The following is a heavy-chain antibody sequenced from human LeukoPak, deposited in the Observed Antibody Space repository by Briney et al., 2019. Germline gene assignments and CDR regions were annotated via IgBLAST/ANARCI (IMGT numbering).Heavy chain of an antibody. CDR1: GFTFSSYA. V-gene: IGHV3-30-3*01. Sequence: GGSLRLSCAASGFTFSSYAMHWVRQAPGKGLEWVALISYDGSNKYYADSVKGRFTISRDNSKNTLYLQMNSLRAEDTAVYYCARERMERAFDYWGQGTLVTVSS. CDR2: ISYDGSNK. CDR3: ARERMERAFDY. D-gene: IGHD1-26*01. J-gene: IGHJ4*02.